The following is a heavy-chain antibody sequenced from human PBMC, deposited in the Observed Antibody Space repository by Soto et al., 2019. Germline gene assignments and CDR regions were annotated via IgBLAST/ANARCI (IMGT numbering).Heavy chain of an antibody. V-gene: IGHV4-39*01. CDR2: RYDDGST. CDR3: ASRIVATETFDY. Sequence: PSETLSLTCTVFGDSIRNRNYYWGWIRQPPGKGLEWIVSRYDDGSTFYNPSLKGRVTVSIDTSKKQFSLKMTSVTAADTAVYYCASRIVATETFDYWGQGTLVTVSS. D-gene: IGHD5-12*01. CDR1: GDSIRNRNYY. J-gene: IGHJ4*02.